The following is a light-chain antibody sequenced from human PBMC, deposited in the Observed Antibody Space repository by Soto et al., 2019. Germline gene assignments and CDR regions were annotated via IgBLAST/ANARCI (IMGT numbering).Light chain of an antibody. CDR3: QHYNEWPPWT. V-gene: IGKV3-15*01. Sequence: EIVMTQSPATLSVSPGERATLSCRASQSVSRNLAWYQQQPGQAPRLLIFDASTRATGIPARFSGSGSGTEFTHIISSLQSEDFAVYYCQHYNEWPPWTFGQGTKVDIK. CDR2: DAS. J-gene: IGKJ1*01. CDR1: QSVSRN.